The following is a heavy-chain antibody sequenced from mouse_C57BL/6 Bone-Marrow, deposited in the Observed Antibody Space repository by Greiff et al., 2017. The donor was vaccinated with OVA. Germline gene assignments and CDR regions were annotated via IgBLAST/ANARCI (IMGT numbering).Heavy chain of an antibody. Sequence: VQLQESGPGLVQPSQSLSITCTVSGFSLTSYGVHWVRQSPGKGLEWLGVIWSGGSTDYNAAFISRLSISKDNSKSQVFFKMNSLQADDTAIYYCARNRGITTVVATRYFDVWGTGTTVTVSS. V-gene: IGHV2-2*01. J-gene: IGHJ1*03. CDR3: ARNRGITTVVATRYFDV. D-gene: IGHD1-1*01. CDR2: IWSGGST. CDR1: GFSLTSYG.